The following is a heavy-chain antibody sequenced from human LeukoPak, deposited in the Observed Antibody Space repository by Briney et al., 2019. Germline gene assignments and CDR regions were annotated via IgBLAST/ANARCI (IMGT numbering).Heavy chain of an antibody. Sequence: QSGGSLRLSCAAAGFSFSSHGMYWVRQAPGKGLEWVAVIWYDGSNKYYADSVKGRFTISRDNSKNTLYLQMNSLRAEDTAVYYCARGISSSQRSGLVYWGQGTLVTVSS. CDR3: ARGISSSQRSGLVY. D-gene: IGHD6-13*01. CDR2: IWYDGSNK. J-gene: IGHJ4*02. CDR1: GFSFSSHG. V-gene: IGHV3-33*07.